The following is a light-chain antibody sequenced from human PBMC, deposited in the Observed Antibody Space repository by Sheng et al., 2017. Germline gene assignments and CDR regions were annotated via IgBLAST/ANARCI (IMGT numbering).Light chain of an antibody. CDR2: DDT. V-gene: IGLV3-21*02. Sequence: SYVLTQPPSVSVAPGQTARITXGGNNIGDKVAHWYQQRPGQAPVLVVYDDTARPSGIPERFLWLQLWEHGHLTISRVEAGDEADYYCHVWDSSTDHVVFGGGTKLTVL. CDR3: HVWDSSTDHVV. CDR1: NIGDKV. J-gene: IGLJ2*01.